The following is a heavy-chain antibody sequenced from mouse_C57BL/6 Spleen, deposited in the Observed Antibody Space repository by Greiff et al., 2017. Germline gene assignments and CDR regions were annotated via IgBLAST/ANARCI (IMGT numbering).Heavy chain of an antibody. J-gene: IGHJ1*03. Sequence: EVKLQESGGDLVKPGGSLKLSCAASGFTFSSYGMSWVRQTPDKRLEWVATISSGGSYTYYPDSVKGRFTISRDNAKNTLYLQMSSLKSEDTAMYYCASYYGSSYWYFDVWGTGTTVTVSS. CDR2: ISSGGSYT. CDR1: GFTFSSYG. V-gene: IGHV5-6*01. D-gene: IGHD1-1*01. CDR3: ASYYGSSYWYFDV.